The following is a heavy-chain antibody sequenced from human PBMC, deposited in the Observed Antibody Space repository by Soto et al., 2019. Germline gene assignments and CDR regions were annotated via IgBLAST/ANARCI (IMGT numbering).Heavy chain of an antibody. Sequence: SETLSLTCAVYGGSFSGYYWSWIRQPPGKGLEWIGEINHSGSTNYNPSLKSRVTISVDTSKNQFSLKLSSVTAADTAVYYCARVHYSGLANYYYYYMDVWGKGTTVTVS. J-gene: IGHJ6*03. D-gene: IGHD2-15*01. V-gene: IGHV4-34*01. CDR2: INHSGST. CDR3: ARVHYSGLANYYYYYMDV. CDR1: GGSFSGYY.